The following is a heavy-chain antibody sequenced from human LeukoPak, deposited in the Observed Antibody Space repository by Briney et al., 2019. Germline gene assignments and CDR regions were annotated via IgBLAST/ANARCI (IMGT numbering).Heavy chain of an antibody. Sequence: SETLSLTCTVSGGSISGYYWSWIRQPPGKGLEWIGEINHSGSTNYNPSLKSRVTISVDTSKNQFSLKLSSVTAADTAVYYCARDVLVGLLKDYFDYWGQGTLVAVSS. CDR3: ARDVLVGLLKDYFDY. D-gene: IGHD2-8*02. J-gene: IGHJ4*02. V-gene: IGHV4-34*01. CDR2: INHSGST. CDR1: GGSISGYY.